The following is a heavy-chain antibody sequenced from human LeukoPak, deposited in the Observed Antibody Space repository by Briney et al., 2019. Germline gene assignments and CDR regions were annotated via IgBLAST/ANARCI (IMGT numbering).Heavy chain of an antibody. Sequence: GGSLRLSCAVSGITLSNYAMTWVRQAPGKGLEWVAGISGSGGGTNYADSVKGRFTISRDNYKNTLYLQMNSLGAEDTAVYFCAKRGVVIRVILVGFHKEAYYFDSWGQGALVTVSS. D-gene: IGHD3-22*01. CDR1: GITLSNYA. V-gene: IGHV3-23*01. CDR3: AKRGVVIRVILVGFHKEAYYFDS. J-gene: IGHJ4*02. CDR2: ISGSGGGT.